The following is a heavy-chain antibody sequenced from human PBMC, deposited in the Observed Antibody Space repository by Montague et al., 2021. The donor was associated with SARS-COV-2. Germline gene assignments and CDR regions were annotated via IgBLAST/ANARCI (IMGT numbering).Heavy chain of an antibody. CDR3: ARETGTTVSLDY. V-gene: IGHV2-70*01. Sequence: PALVKPTQTLTLTCTFSGFSLSTRGMCVSWIRQPPGKALEWLALIDWDDYKYYSTSLKTRLTISKDTSKNPVVITMTNMDPVDTATYYCARETGTTVSLDYWGQGTLVTISS. D-gene: IGHD1-7*01. J-gene: IGHJ4*02. CDR2: IDWDDYK. CDR1: GFSLSTRGMC.